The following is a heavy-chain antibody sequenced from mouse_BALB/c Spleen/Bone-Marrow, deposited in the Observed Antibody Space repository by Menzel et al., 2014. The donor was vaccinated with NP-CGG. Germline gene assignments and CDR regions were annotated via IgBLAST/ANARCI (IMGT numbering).Heavy chain of an antibody. CDR2: IDPANGNT. Sequence: EVKVVESGAELVKPGASVGLSCTASGFNIKDTYMHWVKQRPEQGLEWIGRIDPANGNTKYDPKFQGKATITADTSSNTAYLQLSSLTSEDTAVYYCARFAYWGQGTLVTVSA. V-gene: IGHV14-3*02. J-gene: IGHJ3*01. CDR3: ARFAY. CDR1: GFNIKDTY.